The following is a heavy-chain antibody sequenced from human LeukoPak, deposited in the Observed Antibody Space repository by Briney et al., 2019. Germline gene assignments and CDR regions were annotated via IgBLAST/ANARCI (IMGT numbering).Heavy chain of an antibody. D-gene: IGHD1-26*01. CDR3: ARDTYYSGSYIWFDP. J-gene: IGHJ5*02. CDR1: GFTFDTYA. V-gene: IGHV3-23*01. CDR2: ISGRGDST. Sequence: PGESLRLSCAASGFTFDTYAMSWVRQAPGKGLEWVSVISGRGDSTEYADSVKGRFTISRDNSRNTLSLQMNNLRAEDTATYYCARDTYYSGSYIWFDPRGQGTLVTVSS.